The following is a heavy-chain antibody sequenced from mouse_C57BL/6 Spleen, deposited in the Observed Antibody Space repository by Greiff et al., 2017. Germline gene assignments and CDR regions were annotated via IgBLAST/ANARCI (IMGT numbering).Heavy chain of an antibody. J-gene: IGHJ2*01. CDR1: GYTFTSYW. CDR3: ARQGGTVVALDD. Sequence: QVHVKQPGAELVRPGSSVKLSCKASGYTFTSYWMHWVKQRPIQGLEWIGNIDPSDSETHYNQKFKDKATLTVDKSSSTAYMQLSSLTSEDSAVYYCARQGGTVVALDDWGQGTTLTVAS. D-gene: IGHD1-1*01. V-gene: IGHV1-52*01. CDR2: IDPSDSET.